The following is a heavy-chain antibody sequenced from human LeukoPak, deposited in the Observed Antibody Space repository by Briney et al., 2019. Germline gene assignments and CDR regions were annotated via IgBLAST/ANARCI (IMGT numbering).Heavy chain of an antibody. V-gene: IGHV4-38-2*02. D-gene: IGHD4-17*01. CDR1: GYSISSGYY. CDR3: AIIDYGDGIDY. J-gene: IGHJ4*02. Sequence: SETLSLTCTVSGYSISSGYYWGWIRQPPGKGLEWIGEINHSGSTNYNPSLKSRVTISVDTSKNQFSLKLSSVTAADTAVYYCAIIDYGDGIDYWGQGTLVTVSS. CDR2: INHSGST.